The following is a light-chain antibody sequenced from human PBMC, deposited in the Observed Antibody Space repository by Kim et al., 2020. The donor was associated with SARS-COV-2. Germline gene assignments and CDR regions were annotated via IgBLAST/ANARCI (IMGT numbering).Light chain of an antibody. CDR2: SAS. Sequence: SPGERVTLPCRASQSVSTNVAWYQQKPGQAPSLLVHSASTRATGIPARFSGSGSGTEFTLTISSLQSEDFAVYYCQHYNEWPPWTFGQGTKVDIK. CDR1: QSVSTN. J-gene: IGKJ1*01. V-gene: IGKV3-15*01. CDR3: QHYNEWPPWT.